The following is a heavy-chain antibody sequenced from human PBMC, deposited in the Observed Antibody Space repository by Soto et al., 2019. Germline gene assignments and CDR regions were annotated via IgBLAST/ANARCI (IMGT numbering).Heavy chain of an antibody. Sequence: QITLKESGPTLVKPTQTLTLTCTFSEFSLSTRGVGVGWIRQPPGKALEWLALIYCDDDKRYNPSLRSRLTITKDSSKNQVVLRMTNRDPVDTATYYCADQFARNAAFDMWGQGTVVTVSS. V-gene: IGHV2-5*02. J-gene: IGHJ3*02. D-gene: IGHD4-4*01. CDR3: ADQFARNAAFDM. CDR2: IYCDDDK. CDR1: EFSLSTRGVG.